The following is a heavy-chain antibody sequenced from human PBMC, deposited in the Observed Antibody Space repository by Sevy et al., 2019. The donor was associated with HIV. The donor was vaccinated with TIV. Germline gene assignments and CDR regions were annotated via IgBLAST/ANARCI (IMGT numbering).Heavy chain of an antibody. CDR3: ARVSCSSTCCYRGHAFDI. CDR2: INPNSGGT. V-gene: IGHV1-2*02. D-gene: IGHD2-2*02. Sequence: ASVKVSCKASGYTFTGYYMHWVRQAPGQGLEWMGWINPNSGGTNYAQKFQGRVTMTRDTSISTAYMELSRLRSDDTAVYYCARVSCSSTCCYRGHAFDIWGQGTMVTVSS. CDR1: GYTFTGYY. J-gene: IGHJ3*02.